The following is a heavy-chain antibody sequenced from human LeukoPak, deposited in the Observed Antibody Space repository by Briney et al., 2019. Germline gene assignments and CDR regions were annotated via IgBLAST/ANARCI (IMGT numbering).Heavy chain of an antibody. J-gene: IGHJ4*02. CDR2: MSYSGST. D-gene: IGHD3-22*01. Sequence: SETLSLTCTVSGVSITSYSWSWIRQPPGKGLEWVGYMSYSGSTNYNPSLKSRVTISVDTSKKQFSLTLSSMTAADTAVYYCARVFDYYDSSGYPSLLDYWGQGTLVTVSS. CDR3: ARVFDYYDSSGYPSLLDY. V-gene: IGHV4-59*01. CDR1: GVSITSYS.